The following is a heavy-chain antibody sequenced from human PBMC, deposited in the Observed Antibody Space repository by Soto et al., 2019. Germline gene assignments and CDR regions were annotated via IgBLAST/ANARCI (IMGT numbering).Heavy chain of an antibody. Sequence: PGGSLRLSCAASGFTFSSCSMHWVRQAPGKGLEWVSYISSSSSTIYYADSVRGRFTISRDNAKNSLYLQMNSLRDEDTAVFYCARDAPRCSGGTCLDYWGQGTLVTVSS. CDR1: GFTFSSCS. V-gene: IGHV3-48*02. CDR3: ARDAPRCSGGTCLDY. CDR2: ISSSSSTI. D-gene: IGHD2-15*01. J-gene: IGHJ4*02.